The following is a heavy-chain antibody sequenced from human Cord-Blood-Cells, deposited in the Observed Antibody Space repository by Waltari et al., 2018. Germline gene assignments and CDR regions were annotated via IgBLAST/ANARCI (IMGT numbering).Heavy chain of an antibody. CDR1: GYSISSGYY. CDR2: IYHSGST. J-gene: IGHJ4*02. V-gene: IGHV4-38-2*02. Sequence: QVQLQESGPGLVKPSETLSLTCTVSGYSISSGYYWGWIRQPPGKGLEWIGSIYHSGSTYDNPSHKRRVTRSVDTSKNQFALKLSSVTAADTAVYYCARGGPYSSSSFDYWGQGTLVTVSS. CDR3: ARGGPYSSSSFDY. D-gene: IGHD6-6*01.